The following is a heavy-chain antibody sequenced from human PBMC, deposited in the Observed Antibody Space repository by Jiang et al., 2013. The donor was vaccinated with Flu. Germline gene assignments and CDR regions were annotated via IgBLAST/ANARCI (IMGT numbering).Heavy chain of an antibody. D-gene: IGHD2-21*01. J-gene: IGHJ6*03. Sequence: SGGGLVQPGGSLRLSCAASGFTVSSNYMSWVRQAPGKGLEWVSVIYSGGSTYYADSVKGRFTISRHNSKNTLYLQMNSLRAEDTAVYYCARAWASCGGDCYWTDPMGYYYMDVWGKGTTVTVSS. CDR1: GFTVSSNY. CDR2: IYSGGST. V-gene: IGHV3-53*04. CDR3: ARAWASCGGDCYWTDPMGYYYMDV.